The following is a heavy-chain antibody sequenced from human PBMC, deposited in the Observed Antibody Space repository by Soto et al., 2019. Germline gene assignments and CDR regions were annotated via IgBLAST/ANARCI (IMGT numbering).Heavy chain of an antibody. J-gene: IGHJ4*02. CDR1: GGSVSSGSYY. CDR3: AREGSMVRH. V-gene: IGHV4-61*01. Sequence: QVQLQESGPGLVKPSETLSLTCTVSGGSVSSGSYYWSWIRQPPGKGLEWIGYIYYSGSTNYNPSLKSRVTISVDPSKNQFSLKLSSVTAADTAVYYCAREGSMVRHWGQGTLVTVSS. D-gene: IGHD5-18*01. CDR2: IYYSGST.